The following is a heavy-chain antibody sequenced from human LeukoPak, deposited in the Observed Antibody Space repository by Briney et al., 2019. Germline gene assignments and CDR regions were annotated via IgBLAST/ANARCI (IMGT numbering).Heavy chain of an antibody. CDR2: INPSGGST. J-gene: IGHJ6*03. V-gene: IGHV1-46*01. Sequence: ASVKVSCKASGYTFTSYYMHWVRQAPGQGLEWMGIINPSGGSTSYAQKFQGRVTMTRDMSTSAVYMELSSLRSEDTAVYYCARQGYSYGFSYYYYMDVWGKGTTVTVSS. CDR3: ARQGYSYGFSYYYYMDV. CDR1: GYTFTSYY. D-gene: IGHD5-18*01.